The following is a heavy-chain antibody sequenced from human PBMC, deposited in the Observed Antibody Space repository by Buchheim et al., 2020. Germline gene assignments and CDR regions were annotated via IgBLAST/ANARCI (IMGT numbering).Heavy chain of an antibody. D-gene: IGHD4-17*01. CDR2: ISRSGSST. J-gene: IGHJ6*02. CDR1: GFTFSSYV. CDR3: AKTTSYGMDV. V-gene: IGHV3-23*01. Sequence: EVQLLESGGGLVQPGGSLRLSCAASGFTFSSYVMNWVRQAPGKGLEWVSWISRSGSSTYYADSVKGRFTISRDIAKNALYLQMNSLRAEDTALYYCAKTTSYGMDVWGQGTT.